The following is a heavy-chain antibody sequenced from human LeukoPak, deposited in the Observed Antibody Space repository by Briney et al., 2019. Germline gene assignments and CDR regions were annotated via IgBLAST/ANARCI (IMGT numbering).Heavy chain of an antibody. CDR2: VSGGGHNT. Sequence: PGGSLRLSCAASGFTFSSYAMSWVRQAPRKGLEWVSVVSGGGHNTYYADSVKGRFTMSRDNSKRTVYLQMNSLRAEDTAVYYCAKDRSSWYYPFDSWGQGTLVTVSS. D-gene: IGHD3-3*01. J-gene: IGHJ4*02. V-gene: IGHV3-23*01. CDR1: GFTFSSYA. CDR3: AKDRSSWYYPFDS.